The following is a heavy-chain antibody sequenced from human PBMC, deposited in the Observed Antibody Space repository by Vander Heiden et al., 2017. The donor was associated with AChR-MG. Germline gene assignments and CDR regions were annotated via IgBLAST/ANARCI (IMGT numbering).Heavy chain of an antibody. V-gene: IGHV3-23*01. CDR2: ISGSGGST. J-gene: IGHJ4*02. CDR3: AKDGLNTIFGVVITHFDY. Sequence: EVQLLESGGGLVQPGGSLRLSCAASGLTFSSYAMSWVRQAPGKGLEWVSAISGSGGSTYYADSVKGRFTISRDNSKNTLYLQMNSLRAEDTAVYYCAKDGLNTIFGVVITHFDYWGQGTLVTVSS. CDR1: GLTFSSYA. D-gene: IGHD3-3*01.